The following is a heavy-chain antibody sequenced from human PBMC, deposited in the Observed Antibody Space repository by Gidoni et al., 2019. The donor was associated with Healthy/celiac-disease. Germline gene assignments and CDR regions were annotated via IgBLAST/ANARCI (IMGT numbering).Heavy chain of an antibody. V-gene: IGHV3-23*01. J-gene: IGHJ4*02. D-gene: IGHD3-9*01. Sequence: EVQLLESGGGLVQPGGSLRLSCAASGVTFSSSAMSWVGQDPGKGLEWVSAMSGGSGSTYYADSVKGRFTISRDNSKNTLYLQMNSLRAEDTAVYYCAKGSYYGILTGLVDYWGQGTLVTVSS. CDR2: MSGGSGST. CDR1: GVTFSSSA. CDR3: AKGSYYGILTGLVDY.